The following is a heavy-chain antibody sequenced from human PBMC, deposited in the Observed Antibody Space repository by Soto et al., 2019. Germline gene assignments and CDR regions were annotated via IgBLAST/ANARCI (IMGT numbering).Heavy chain of an antibody. CDR3: ARTKGGYCGGGTGPHDF. CDR2: IYYSGST. V-gene: IGHV4-39*02. D-gene: IGHD2-15*01. J-gene: IGHJ4*02. CDR1: GGSISSSSYY. Sequence: SETLSLTCTVSGGSISSSSYYWGWIRQPPGKGLEWIGSIYYSGSTYYNPSLKSRVTISVDTSKIHFSLNLSSVTAADTAVYYCARTKGGYCGGGTGPHDFWSQGTLVIVS.